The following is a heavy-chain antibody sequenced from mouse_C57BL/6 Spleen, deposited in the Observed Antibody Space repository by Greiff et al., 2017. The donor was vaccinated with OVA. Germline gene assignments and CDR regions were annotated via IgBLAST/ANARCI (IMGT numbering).Heavy chain of an antibody. V-gene: IGHV1-72*01. Sequence: QVQLQQSGAELVKPGASVQLSCKASCYTFTSYWMHWVTQRPGRGLAWIGRIDPNSGGTKYNEKFQSKATLTVDKPSSTAYMQRSSLTSEDSAVYYCASGVYYDYDGFAYWGQGTLVTVSA. D-gene: IGHD2-4*01. J-gene: IGHJ3*01. CDR1: CYTFTSYW. CDR3: ASGVYYDYDGFAY. CDR2: IDPNSGGT.